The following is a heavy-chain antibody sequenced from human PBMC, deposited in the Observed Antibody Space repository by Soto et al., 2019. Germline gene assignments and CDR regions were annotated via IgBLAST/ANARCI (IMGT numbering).Heavy chain of an antibody. CDR2: INHSGST. V-gene: IGHV4-34*01. CDR3: ARVRCISIFGVVMKGWFDP. D-gene: IGHD3-3*01. CDR1: GGSFSVYY. Sequence: SETLSLICAVYGGSFSVYYWSWIGQPPGEGLEWIGEINHSGSTNYNPSLKSPVTISVDTSNNQFSLKLSSMTAADMAVYYFARVRCISIFGVVMKGWFDPWGQGTMVTVSS. J-gene: IGHJ5*02.